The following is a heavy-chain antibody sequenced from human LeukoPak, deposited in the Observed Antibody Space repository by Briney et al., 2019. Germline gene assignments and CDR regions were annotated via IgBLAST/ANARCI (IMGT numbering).Heavy chain of an antibody. CDR3: ARRQEYDFWSGYGEYYFDY. V-gene: IGHV4-38-2*01. Sequence: PSETLSLTCAVSGYSISSGHYWGWIRQPPGKGLEWIGSIYHSGSTYYNPSLKSRVTISGGTSKNQFSLRLSSVTAADTAVYYCARRQEYDFWSGYGEYYFDYWGQGTLVTVSS. J-gene: IGHJ4*02. CDR1: GYSISSGHY. D-gene: IGHD3-3*01. CDR2: IYHSGST.